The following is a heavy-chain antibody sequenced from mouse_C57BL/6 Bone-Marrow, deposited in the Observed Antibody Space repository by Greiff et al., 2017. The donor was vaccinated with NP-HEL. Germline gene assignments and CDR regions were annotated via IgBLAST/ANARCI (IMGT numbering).Heavy chain of an antibody. V-gene: IGHV1-81*01. CDR1: GYTFTSYG. CDR3: VRSLYYYGSSYYFDY. CDR2: IYPRSGNT. D-gene: IGHD1-1*01. Sequence: VQLQQSGAELARPGASVKLSCKASGYTFTSYGISWVKQRTGQGLEWIGEIYPRSGNTYYNEKFKGKATLTADKSSSTAYMELRSLTSEDSAVYFCVRSLYYYGSSYYFDYWGQGTTLTVSS. J-gene: IGHJ2*01.